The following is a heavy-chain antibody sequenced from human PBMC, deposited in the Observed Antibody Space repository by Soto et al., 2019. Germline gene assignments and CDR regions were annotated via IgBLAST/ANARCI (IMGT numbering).Heavy chain of an antibody. D-gene: IGHD3-16*02. Sequence: QVQLVESGGGVVQPGRSLRLSCAASGFTFSSYGMHWVRQATGKGLEWVAVIWYDGSNKYYADSVKGRFTISRDNSKNTLYLQMNSLRAEDTAVYYCAREVYRYYGMDVWGQGTTVTVSS. CDR2: IWYDGSNK. CDR1: GFTFSSYG. J-gene: IGHJ6*02. CDR3: AREVYRYYGMDV. V-gene: IGHV3-33*01.